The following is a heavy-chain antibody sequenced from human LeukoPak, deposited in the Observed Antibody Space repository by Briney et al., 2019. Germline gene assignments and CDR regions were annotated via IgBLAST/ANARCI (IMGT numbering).Heavy chain of an antibody. CDR2: ISGSTGST. CDR1: GFTFSNYA. CDR3: TSSTMIVEVVV. V-gene: IGHV3-23*01. D-gene: IGHD3-22*01. Sequence: PGGSLRLSCAASGFTFSNYAMNWVRQAPGKGLEWVSLISGSTGSTYYADSVKGRFSISRDNSKNTIYLQMNSLRAEDTAVYYCTSSTMIVEVVVWGQGTLVTVSS. J-gene: IGHJ4*02.